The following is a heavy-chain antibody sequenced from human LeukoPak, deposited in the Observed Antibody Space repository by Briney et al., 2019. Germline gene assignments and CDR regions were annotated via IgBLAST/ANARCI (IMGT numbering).Heavy chain of an antibody. Sequence: GGSLRLSCSASGFTFSTYAMHWVRQAPGEELEYISGVTGDGGTTYHADSVKGRFTISRDNSKNTLYLQMSSLRVEDTAVYYCVKVSSTVGATYFDYWGQGTLVTVSS. D-gene: IGHD1-26*01. CDR2: VTGDGGTT. J-gene: IGHJ4*02. CDR3: VKVSSTVGATYFDY. V-gene: IGHV3-64D*06. CDR1: GFTFSTYA.